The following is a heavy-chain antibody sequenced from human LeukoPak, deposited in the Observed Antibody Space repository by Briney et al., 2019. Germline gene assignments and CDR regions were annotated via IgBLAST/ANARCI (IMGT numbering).Heavy chain of an antibody. CDR1: GLILSNFA. CDR3: AKDHVNAGRLDY. D-gene: IGHD6-13*01. J-gene: IGHJ4*02. V-gene: IGHV3-23*01. CDR2: ITGTSGRT. Sequence: GGSLRLSCGVSGLILSNFAMAWVRQAPGRGVEGLSLITGTSGRTYYAASVKGRFTISRDNSKNTVYLQMDNLRPEDTALYYCAKDHVNAGRLDYWGQGTPVPVSS.